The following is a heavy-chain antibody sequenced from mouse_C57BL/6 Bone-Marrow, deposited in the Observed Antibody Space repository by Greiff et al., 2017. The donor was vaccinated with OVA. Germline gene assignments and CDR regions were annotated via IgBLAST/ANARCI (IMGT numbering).Heavy chain of an antibody. CDR1: GYTFTSYW. V-gene: IGHV1-59*01. Sequence: QVQLQQPGAELVRPGTSVKLSCKASGYTFTSYWMHWVKQRPGQGLEWIGVIDPSDSYTNYNQKFKGKATLTVDTSSSTASMQLSSLTSEDSAVYYWAREWYYGRDWYCDVGGTGTTLTVSS. J-gene: IGHJ1*03. D-gene: IGHD1-1*01. CDR3: AREWYYGRDWYCDV. CDR2: IDPSDSYT.